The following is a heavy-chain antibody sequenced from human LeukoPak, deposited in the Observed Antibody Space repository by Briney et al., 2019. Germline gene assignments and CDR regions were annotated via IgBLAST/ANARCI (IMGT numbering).Heavy chain of an antibody. J-gene: IGHJ3*02. CDR3: ARQPDVDWSGYPAHGAFDI. V-gene: IGHV4-39*01. D-gene: IGHD3-3*01. CDR2: IYYSGST. CDR1: GGSISSSSYY. Sequence: PSETLSLTCTVSGGSISSSSYYWGWIRQPPGKGLEWIGSIYYSGSTYYNPSLKSRVTISVDTSKNQFSLKLSSVTAADTAVYYCARQPDVDWSGYPAHGAFDIWGQGTMVTVSS.